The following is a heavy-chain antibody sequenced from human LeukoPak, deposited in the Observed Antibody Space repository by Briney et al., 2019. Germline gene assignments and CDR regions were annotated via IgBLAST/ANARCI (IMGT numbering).Heavy chain of an antibody. V-gene: IGHV1-3*01. CDR2: VNAGNGNT. J-gene: IGHJ4*02. CDR3: ATSDSGYYPLLDY. CDR1: GYTFTSYA. Sequence: ASVKVSCKASGYTFTSYAMHWVRQAPGQRLEWMGWVNAGNGNTKYSQKFQGRVTITRDTSANTAYMELSSLRSEDTAVYYCATSDSGYYPLLDYWGQGTLVTVSS. D-gene: IGHD3-22*01.